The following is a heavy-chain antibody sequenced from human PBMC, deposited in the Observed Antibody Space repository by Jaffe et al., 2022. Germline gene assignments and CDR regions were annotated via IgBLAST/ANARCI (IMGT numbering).Heavy chain of an antibody. D-gene: IGHD5-12*01. J-gene: IGHJ3*02. V-gene: IGHV3-21*01. Sequence: EVQLVESGGGLVKPGGSLRLSCAASGFTFSSYSMNWVRQAPGKGLEWVSSISSSSSYIYYADSVKGRFTISRDNAKNSLYLQMNSLRAEDTAVYYCARDPNIVATGDAFDIWGQGTMVTVSS. CDR2: ISSSSSYI. CDR1: GFTFSSYS. CDR3: ARDPNIVATGDAFDI.